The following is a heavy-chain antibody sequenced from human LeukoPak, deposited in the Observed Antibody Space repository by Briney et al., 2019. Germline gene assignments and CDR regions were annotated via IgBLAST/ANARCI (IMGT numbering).Heavy chain of an antibody. CDR1: GGSISSYY. J-gene: IGHJ4*02. Sequence: PSETLSLTCTVSGGSISSYYWSWIRQPPGKGLEWIGYIYYSGSTNYNPSLKSRVTISVDRSKNQFSLKLSSVTAADTAVYYCARYCSSTSCSFFDYWGQGTLVTVSS. V-gene: IGHV4-59*12. D-gene: IGHD2-2*01. CDR2: IYYSGST. CDR3: ARYCSSTSCSFFDY.